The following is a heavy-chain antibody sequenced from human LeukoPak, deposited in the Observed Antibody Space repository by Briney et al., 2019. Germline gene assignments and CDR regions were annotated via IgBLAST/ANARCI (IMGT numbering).Heavy chain of an antibody. CDR1: GFTVSSNY. CDR3: ARDQPYCSGGSCYSAYYYYGMDV. J-gene: IGHJ6*02. D-gene: IGHD2-15*01. CDR2: IYSGGST. V-gene: IGHV3-53*01. Sequence: GGSLRLSCAASGFTVSSNYMSWVRQAPGKGLEWVSVIYSGGSTYYADSVKGRFTISRDNSKNTLYLQMNSLRAEDTAVYYCARDQPYCSGGSCYSAYYYYGMDVWGQGTTVTVSS.